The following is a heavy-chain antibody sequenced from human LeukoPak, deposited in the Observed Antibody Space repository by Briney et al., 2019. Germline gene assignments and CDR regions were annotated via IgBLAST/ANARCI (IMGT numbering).Heavy chain of an antibody. Sequence: GESLKISCKGSGYSFTNYWIGWVRQMPGKGLEWMGVIYPGDFDTRYSPSFQGQVTISADKSISTAYLQWSSLKASDTALYYCARPSSSWYDNFDYWGQGTLVTVSS. V-gene: IGHV5-51*01. CDR2: IYPGDFDT. CDR3: ARPSSSWYDNFDY. CDR1: GYSFTNYW. J-gene: IGHJ4*02. D-gene: IGHD6-13*01.